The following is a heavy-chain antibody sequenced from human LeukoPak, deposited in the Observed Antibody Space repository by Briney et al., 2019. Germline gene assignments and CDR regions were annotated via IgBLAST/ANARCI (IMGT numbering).Heavy chain of an antibody. J-gene: IGHJ4*02. D-gene: IGHD5-12*01. Sequence: GGSLRLSCAASGFTFSSSGMHWVRQVPGKGLEWVAFISYDGSNRYYADSVKGRFTISRDNSKNTLYLQMNSLRAEDTAVYYCAKETRGSYSDYWGQGTLVTVSS. CDR3: AKETRGSYSDY. CDR2: ISYDGSNR. V-gene: IGHV3-30*02. CDR1: GFTFSSSG.